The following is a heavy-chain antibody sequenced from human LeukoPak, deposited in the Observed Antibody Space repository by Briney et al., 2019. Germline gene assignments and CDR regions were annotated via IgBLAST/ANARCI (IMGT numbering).Heavy chain of an antibody. V-gene: IGHV4-39*01. CDR2: IYYSGST. CDR3: ARHARRFVH. J-gene: IGHJ4*02. CDR1: GGSISSSIYY. Sequence: PSETLSLTCTVSGGSISSSIYYWGWIRQPPGKGLEWIGSIYYSGSTYYNPSLKSRVTISVDTSKNQFSLKLSSVTAADTAVYYCARHARRFVHWGQGTLVTVSS.